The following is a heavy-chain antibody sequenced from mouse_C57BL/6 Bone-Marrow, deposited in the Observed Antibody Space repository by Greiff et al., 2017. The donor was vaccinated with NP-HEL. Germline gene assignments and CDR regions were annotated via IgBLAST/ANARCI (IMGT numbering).Heavy chain of an antibody. J-gene: IGHJ2*01. Sequence: QVQLQQSGAELARPGASVKLSCKASGYTFTSYGISWVKQRPGQGLEWIGEIYPRSGNTYYNEKFKGKATLTADKSSSTAYMELRSLTSEDSAVYFWARWVYDYWGQGTTLTDSS. CDR3: ARWVYDY. CDR1: GYTFTSYG. V-gene: IGHV1-81*01. CDR2: IYPRSGNT.